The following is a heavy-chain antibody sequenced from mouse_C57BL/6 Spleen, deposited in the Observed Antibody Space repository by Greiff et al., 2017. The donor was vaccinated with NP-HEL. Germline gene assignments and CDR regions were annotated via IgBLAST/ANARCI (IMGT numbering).Heavy chain of an antibody. CDR3: ARSRGLLDYFDY. V-gene: IGHV1-52*01. J-gene: IGHJ2*01. Sequence: VQLQQPGAELVRPGSSVKLSCKASGYTFTSYWMHWVKQRPIQGLEWIGNIDPSDSETHYNQKFKDKATLTVDKSSSTAYMQLSSLTSEDSAVYYCARSRGLLDYFDYWGQGTTLTVSS. CDR1: GYTFTSYW. CDR2: IDPSDSET. D-gene: IGHD2-3*01.